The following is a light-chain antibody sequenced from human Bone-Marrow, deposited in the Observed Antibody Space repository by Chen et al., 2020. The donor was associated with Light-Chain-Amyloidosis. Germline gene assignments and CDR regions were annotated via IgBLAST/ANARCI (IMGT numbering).Light chain of an antibody. CDR3: SSSTTATSLGGL. V-gene: IGLV2-14*03. J-gene: IGLJ2*01. CDR2: DVS. CDR1: SSDIGSSDS. Sequence: QSALTQPASVSGSPGQSITISCTGSSSDIGSSDSVSWYQQHPGKAPKLMIYDVSNRPSGVSERFSGSKSGNPASLTISGLQAEDEADYYCSSSTTATSLGGLFGAGTKLTVL.